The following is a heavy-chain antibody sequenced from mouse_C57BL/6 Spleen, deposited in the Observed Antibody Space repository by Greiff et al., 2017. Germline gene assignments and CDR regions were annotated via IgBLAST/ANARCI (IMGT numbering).Heavy chain of an antibody. CDR1: GYAFSSSW. CDR2: IYPGDGDT. Sequence: QVQLQQSGPELVKPGASVKISCKASGYAFSSSWMNWVKQRPGKGLEWIGRIYPGDGDTNYNGKFKGKATLTADKSSSTAYMQLSSLTSEDSAVYFCARRGYYDYLDYWGQGTTLTVS. CDR3: ARRGYYDYLDY. J-gene: IGHJ2*01. V-gene: IGHV1-82*01. D-gene: IGHD2-4*01.